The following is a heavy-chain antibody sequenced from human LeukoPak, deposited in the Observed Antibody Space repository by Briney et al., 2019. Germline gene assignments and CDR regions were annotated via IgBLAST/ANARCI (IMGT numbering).Heavy chain of an antibody. D-gene: IGHD3-9*01. Sequence: GGSLRLSCVTSGFTFGDFVMHWVRQAPGKGLECVSTISWTGDKVAYAGSVKGRFTVSRDNAKNSLYLQMNSLRAEDTAVYYCARDTPLNYWGQGTLVTVSS. J-gene: IGHJ4*02. V-gene: IGHV3-9*01. CDR1: GFTFGDFV. CDR2: ISWTGDKV. CDR3: ARDTPLNY.